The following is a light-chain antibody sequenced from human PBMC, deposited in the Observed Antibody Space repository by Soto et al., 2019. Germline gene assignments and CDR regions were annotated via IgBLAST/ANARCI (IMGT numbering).Light chain of an antibody. J-gene: IGKJ5*01. CDR1: QSVRSN. CDR2: GAS. V-gene: IGKV3-15*01. CDR3: QQYNNWPPIT. Sequence: EIVITQSPATLSVSPGERATLSGRASQSVRSNRAWYQQTPGHAPRLLIYGASTRATGIPARFSGSGSGTEFTLTISSLQSEDFAVYYCQQYNNWPPITFGQGTRLEIK.